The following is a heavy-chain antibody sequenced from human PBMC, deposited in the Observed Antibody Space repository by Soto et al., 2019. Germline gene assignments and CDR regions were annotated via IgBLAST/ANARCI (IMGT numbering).Heavy chain of an antibody. V-gene: IGHV4-59*01. J-gene: IGHJ5*02. D-gene: IGHD5-12*01. CDR1: GGSISSYH. Sequence: SETLSLTCTVSGGSISSYHWSWIRQPPGKGLEWIGYIYYSGSTNYNPSLKSRVTISVDTSKNQFSLKLSSVTAADTAVYYCAREPIGDGYNRGWFDPWGQGTLVTVSS. CDR2: IYYSGST. CDR3: AREPIGDGYNRGWFDP.